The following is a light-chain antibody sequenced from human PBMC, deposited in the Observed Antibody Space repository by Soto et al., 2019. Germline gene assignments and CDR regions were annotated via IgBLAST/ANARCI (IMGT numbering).Light chain of an antibody. CDR2: GAS. V-gene: IGKV3-20*01. CDR3: QQYNNSPEYT. CDR1: QSVSSRY. Sequence: EIVLTQSPGTLSLSPGERATLSCRASQSVSSRYLAWYQQKPGQAPRLLIYGASNRATGIPDRFSGSRSGTDFTLTISRLEPEDFSVYFCQQYNNSPEYTCGQGTKLEIK. J-gene: IGKJ2*01.